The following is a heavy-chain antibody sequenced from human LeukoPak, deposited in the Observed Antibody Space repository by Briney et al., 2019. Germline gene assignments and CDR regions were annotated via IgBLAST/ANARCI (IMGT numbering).Heavy chain of an antibody. Sequence: ASESLSLTCAVYGGSFSGYYWSWIRQPPGKGLEWIGGINHSGSTNYNPSLKSRVTISLDTSKSQFSLKLTSVTAADTAVYYCARAPYLSSGSWGQGTMVTVSS. CDR1: GGSFSGYY. D-gene: IGHD3-22*01. V-gene: IGHV4-34*01. CDR3: ARAPYLSSGS. CDR2: INHSGST. J-gene: IGHJ3*01.